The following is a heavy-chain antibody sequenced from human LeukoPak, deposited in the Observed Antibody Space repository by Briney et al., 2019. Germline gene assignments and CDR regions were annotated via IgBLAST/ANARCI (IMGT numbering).Heavy chain of an antibody. CDR1: GFTFDDYG. Sequence: GGSLRLSCAASGFTFDDYGMSWVRQAPGKGLEWVSGINWNGGSTGYADSVKGRFTISRDNAKNSLYLQMNSLRAEDTALYHCARAGGLRLQGAFDIWGQGTMVTVSS. D-gene: IGHD5-12*01. J-gene: IGHJ3*02. CDR3: ARAGGLRLQGAFDI. CDR2: INWNGGST. V-gene: IGHV3-20*01.